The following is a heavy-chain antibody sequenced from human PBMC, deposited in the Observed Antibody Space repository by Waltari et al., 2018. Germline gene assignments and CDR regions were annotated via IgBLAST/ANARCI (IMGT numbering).Heavy chain of an antibody. V-gene: IGHV4-59*01. Sequence: QVQLQESGPGLVKPSETLSLTCTVSGGSISSYYWSWIRQPPGKGLEWIGYIYYSGSTNYNPSLKSRVTISVDTSKNQFSLKLSSVTAADTAVYYCARGQQLAYWYFDLCGRGTLVTVSS. CDR1: GGSISSYY. J-gene: IGHJ2*01. CDR3: ARGQQLAYWYFDL. D-gene: IGHD6-13*01. CDR2: IYYSGST.